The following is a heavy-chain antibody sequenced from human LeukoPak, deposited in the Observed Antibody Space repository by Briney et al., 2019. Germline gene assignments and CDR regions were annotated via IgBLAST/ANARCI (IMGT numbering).Heavy chain of an antibody. D-gene: IGHD3-3*01. V-gene: IGHV3-21*01. CDR3: ARDQRDFYYYYYMDV. CDR2: ISSSSSYI. J-gene: IGHJ6*03. CDR1: GFTFSSYS. Sequence: GGSLRLSCAASGFTFSSYSMDWVRQAPGKGLEWVSSISSSSSYIYYADSVKGRFTISRDNAKNSLYLQMNSLRAEDTAVYYCARDQRDFYYYYYMDVWGKGTTVTVSS.